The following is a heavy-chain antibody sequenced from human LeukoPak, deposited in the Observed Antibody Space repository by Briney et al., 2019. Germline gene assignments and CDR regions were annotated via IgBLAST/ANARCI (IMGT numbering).Heavy chain of an antibody. J-gene: IGHJ5*02. CDR2: ISYDGSNK. CDR3: ARGGGASRHNWFDP. D-gene: IGHD2-21*01. V-gene: IGHV3-30-3*01. CDR1: GFTFSSYA. Sequence: GRSLRLSCAASGFTFSSYAMHWVRHAPGKGLEWVAVISYDGSNKYYADSVKGRFTISRDNSKNTLYLQMNSLRAEDTAVYYCARGGGASRHNWFDPWGQGTLVTVSS.